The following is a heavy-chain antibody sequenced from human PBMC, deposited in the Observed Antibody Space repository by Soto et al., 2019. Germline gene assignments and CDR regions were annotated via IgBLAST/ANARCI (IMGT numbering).Heavy chain of an antibody. CDR2: IWYDGSNK. D-gene: IGHD2-2*01. J-gene: IGHJ1*01. V-gene: IGHV3-33*01. Sequence: QVQLVESGGGVVQPGRSLRLSCAASGFTFSSYGMHWVRQAPGKGLEWVAVIWYDGSNKYYADSVKGRFTISRDNSKNTLYLQMKSLRAEDTGVYYCARARGADAAYFQHWGQGTLVTVSS. CDR1: GFTFSSYG. CDR3: ARARGADAAYFQH.